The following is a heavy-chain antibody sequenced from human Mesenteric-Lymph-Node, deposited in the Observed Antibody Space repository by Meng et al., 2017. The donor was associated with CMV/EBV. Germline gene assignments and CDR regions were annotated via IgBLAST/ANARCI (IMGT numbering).Heavy chain of an antibody. CDR3: AREGDYVWGSLDY. D-gene: IGHD3-16*01. CDR2: IYSGGST. J-gene: IGHJ4*02. Sequence: GGSLRLSCAASGFTVSSNYMSWFRQAPGKGLEWVSLIYSGGSTYYADSVKGRFTLSRDNSKNTLYLQMNNLRAEDTAVYYCAREGDYVWGSLDYWGQGTLVTVSS. V-gene: IGHV3-53*01. CDR1: GFTVSSNY.